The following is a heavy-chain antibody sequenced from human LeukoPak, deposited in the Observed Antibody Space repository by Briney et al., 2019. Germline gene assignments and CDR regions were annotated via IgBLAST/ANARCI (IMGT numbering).Heavy chain of an antibody. V-gene: IGHV1-18*01. CDR2: ISAYNGNT. J-gene: IGHJ4*02. Sequence: ASVKVSCKASGYTFTSYGISWVRQAPGQGLEWMGWISAYNGNTNYAQKLQGRVTMTTDTSTSTAYMELRSLRSDDTAVYYCARVMGTYYDFWSGYYTFDYWGQGTLVTVSS. CDR3: ARVMGTYYDFWSGYYTFDY. CDR1: GYTFTSYG. D-gene: IGHD3-3*01.